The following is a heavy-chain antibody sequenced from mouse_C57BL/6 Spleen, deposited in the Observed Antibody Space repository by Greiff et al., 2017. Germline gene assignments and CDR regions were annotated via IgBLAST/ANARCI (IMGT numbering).Heavy chain of an antibody. V-gene: IGHV1-22*01. CDR2: INPNNGGT. CDR1: GYTFTDYN. J-gene: IGHJ2*01. CDR3: ARMDDYDLYFDY. D-gene: IGHD2-4*01. Sequence: EVQLQQSGPELVKPGASVKMSCKASGYTFTDYNMHWVKQSHGKSLEWIGYINPNNGGTSYNQKFKGKATLTVNKSSSTAYMELRSLTSEDSAVYYCARMDDYDLYFDYWGQGTTLTVSS.